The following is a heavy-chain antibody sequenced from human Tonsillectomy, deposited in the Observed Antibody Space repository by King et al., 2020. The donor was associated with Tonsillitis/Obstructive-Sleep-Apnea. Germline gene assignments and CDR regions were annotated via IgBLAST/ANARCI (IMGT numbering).Heavy chain of an antibody. J-gene: IGHJ4*02. CDR3: AKAMVQGIIITIFDY. D-gene: IGHD3-10*01. CDR2: ISGGGGST. CDR1: GITFSSYA. V-gene: IGHV3-23*04. Sequence: QLVQSGGGLVQPGGSLRLSCAASGITFSSYAMSWVRHAPGKGLEWVSTISGGGGSTDYDASVKGRFTNSRDNSKNTLYLQMNSLRAEDTAVYYCAKAMVQGIIITIFDYWGQGTLVTVSS.